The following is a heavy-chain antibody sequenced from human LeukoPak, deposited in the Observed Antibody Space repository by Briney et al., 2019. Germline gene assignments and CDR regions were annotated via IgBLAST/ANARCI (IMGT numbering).Heavy chain of an antibody. CDR3: ARDPCSSTSCFPYYYYGMDV. CDR1: GGSFSGYY. V-gene: IGHV4-34*01. J-gene: IGHJ6*02. CDR2: INHSGST. Sequence: SETLSLTCAVYGGSFSGYYWSWIRQPPGKGLEWIGEINHSGSTNYNPSLKSRVTISVDTSKNQFSLKLSSVTAADTAVYYCARDPCSSTSCFPYYYYGMDVWGQGTTVTVSS. D-gene: IGHD2-2*01.